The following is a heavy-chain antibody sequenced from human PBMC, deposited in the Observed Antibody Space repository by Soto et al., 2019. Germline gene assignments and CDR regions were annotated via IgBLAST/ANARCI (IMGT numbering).Heavy chain of an antibody. Sequence: ASVKVSCKVSGYTLTELSMHWVRQAPGKGLEWMGGFDPEDGKIIYAQKLQGRVTMTADTSTGTAYMELSSLRSEDTAVYYCARSIVVVPAARVAAFDIWGQGTMVTVSS. D-gene: IGHD2-2*01. CDR3: ARSIVVVPAARVAAFDI. CDR1: GYTLTELS. V-gene: IGHV1-24*01. CDR2: FDPEDGKI. J-gene: IGHJ3*02.